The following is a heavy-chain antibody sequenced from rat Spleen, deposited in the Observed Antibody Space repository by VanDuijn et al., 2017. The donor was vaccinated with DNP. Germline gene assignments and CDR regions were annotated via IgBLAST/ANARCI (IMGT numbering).Heavy chain of an antibody. CDR1: GFTFSDYD. CDR3: ARRYSLYFDY. CDR2: ISPSGRST. D-gene: IGHD1-1*01. Sequence: EVQLVESGGGLVQPGRSLKLSCTASGFTFSDYDMAWVRQAPTKGLEWVAAISPSGRSTYYRDAVKGRFTVSRENAKSSLYLQMDSLRSEDTATYYCARRYSLYFDYWGQGVMVTVSS. V-gene: IGHV5-25*01. J-gene: IGHJ2*01.